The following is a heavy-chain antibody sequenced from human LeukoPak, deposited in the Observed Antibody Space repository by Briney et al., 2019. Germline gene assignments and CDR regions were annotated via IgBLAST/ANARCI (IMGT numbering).Heavy chain of an antibody. D-gene: IGHD2/OR15-2a*01. CDR2: INPNSGVT. V-gene: IGHV1-2*06. CDR3: ASLSNPDAFDI. Sequence: ASVKVSCKASGYTFTGHYMNWVRQAPGLGLEWMGRINPNSGVTHYAQKFQGRVTMTRDTSISTAYMELSRLRSDDTAVYYCASLSNPDAFDIWGQGTMVTVSS. CDR1: GYTFTGHY. J-gene: IGHJ3*02.